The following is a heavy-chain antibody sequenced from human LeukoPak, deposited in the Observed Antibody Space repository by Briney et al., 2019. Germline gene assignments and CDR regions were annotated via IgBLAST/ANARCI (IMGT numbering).Heavy chain of an antibody. Sequence: ASVKVSCKASGYTFSSYGISWVRQAPGQGLEWMGWISAYNGNRDYAQKLQGRVTMTTDTSTSTAYMELRSLRSDDTAVYYCAREGRDGYNRYDNWGQGTLVTVPS. D-gene: IGHD5-24*01. CDR2: ISAYNGNR. CDR1: GYTFSSYG. J-gene: IGHJ4*02. CDR3: AREGRDGYNRYDN. V-gene: IGHV1-18*01.